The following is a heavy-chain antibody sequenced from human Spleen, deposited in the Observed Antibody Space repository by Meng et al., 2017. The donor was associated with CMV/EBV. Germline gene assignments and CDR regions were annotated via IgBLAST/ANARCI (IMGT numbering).Heavy chain of an antibody. V-gene: IGHV3-30-3*01. CDR3: ATMEGATYYGGPAY. Sequence: ASGFTFSSYAMHWVRQAPGKGLEWVAVISYDGSNKYYADSVKGRFTISRDNSKNTVYLQVNSLRPEDSAVYYCATMEGATYYGGPAYWGQGTLVTVSS. CDR1: GFTFSSYA. CDR2: ISYDGSNK. D-gene: IGHD1-26*01. J-gene: IGHJ1*01.